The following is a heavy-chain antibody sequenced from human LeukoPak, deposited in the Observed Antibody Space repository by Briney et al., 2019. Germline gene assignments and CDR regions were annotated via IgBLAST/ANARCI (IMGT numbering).Heavy chain of an antibody. CDR2: IIPIFGTA. CDR3: ARDRLPYYYDSSGYYHFDY. CDR1: GGTFSSYA. Sequence: ASVKVSCKASGGTFSSYAISWVRQAPGQGLEWMGGIIPIFGTANYAQKFQGRVAITADESTSTAYMELSSLRSEDTAVYYCARDRLPYYYDSSGYYHFDYWGQGTLVTVSS. D-gene: IGHD3-22*01. V-gene: IGHV1-69*13. J-gene: IGHJ4*02.